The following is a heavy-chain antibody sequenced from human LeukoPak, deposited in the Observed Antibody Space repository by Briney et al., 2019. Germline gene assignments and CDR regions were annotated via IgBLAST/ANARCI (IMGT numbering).Heavy chain of an antibody. J-gene: IGHJ4*02. CDR1: GFTFSSYE. Sequence: GALRLSCAASGFTFSSYEMNWVRQAPGKGLEWISYISSSGSTIYYADSVKGRFTISRDNAKNSLYLQMNSLRAEDTAVYYCARDGGWGSLDYWGQGTLVTVSS. CDR3: ARDGGWGSLDY. V-gene: IGHV3-48*03. CDR2: ISSSGSTI. D-gene: IGHD6-19*01.